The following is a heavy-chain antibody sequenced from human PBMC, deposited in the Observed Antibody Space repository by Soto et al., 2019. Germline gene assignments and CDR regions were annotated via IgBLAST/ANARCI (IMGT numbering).Heavy chain of an antibody. CDR2: ISGSGSTT. J-gene: IGHJ4*02. V-gene: IGHV3-23*01. CDR1: GFTFSSYA. Sequence: GGSLRLSCAASGFTFSSYAMRWVRQAPGKGLEWVSSISGSGSTTFYADSVKGRFTISRDNFKNSVYLQMDSLRAEDTAVYFCSRGVSRDYYFFDLWGQGTLVTVSS. D-gene: IGHD2-2*01. CDR3: SRGVSRDYYFFDL.